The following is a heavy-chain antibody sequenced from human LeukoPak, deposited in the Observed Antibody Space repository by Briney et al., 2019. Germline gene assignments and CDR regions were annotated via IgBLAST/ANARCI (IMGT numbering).Heavy chain of an antibody. CDR1: GFTFSSYG. J-gene: IGHJ4*02. CDR3: ARDLRLLGGPTYYFDY. Sequence: PGRSLRLSCAASGFTFSSYGMHWVRQAPGKGLEWVAVIWYDGSNKYYADSVKGRFTISRDNSKNTLYLQMNSLRAEDTAVYYCARDLRLLGGPTYYFDYWGQGTLVTVPS. V-gene: IGHV3-33*01. CDR2: IWYDGSNK. D-gene: IGHD3-16*01.